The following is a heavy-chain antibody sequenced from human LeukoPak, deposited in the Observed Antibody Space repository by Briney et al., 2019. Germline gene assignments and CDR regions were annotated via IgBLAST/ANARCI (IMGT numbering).Heavy chain of an antibody. D-gene: IGHD4-23*01. CDR1: GGTFSSYA. J-gene: IGHJ4*02. CDR3: ARGRDLDYGGNSGSGY. Sequence: SVKVSCKASGGTFSSYAISWVRQAPGEGLEWMGGNFPIFGTANYAQKFQGRVTITADESTSTAYMELSSLRSEDTAVYYCARGRDLDYGGNSGSGYWGQGTLVTVSS. V-gene: IGHV1-69*13. CDR2: NFPIFGTA.